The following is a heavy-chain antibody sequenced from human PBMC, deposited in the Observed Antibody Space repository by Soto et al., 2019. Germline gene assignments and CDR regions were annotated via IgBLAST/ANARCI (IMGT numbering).Heavy chain of an antibody. D-gene: IGHD3-22*01. CDR1: GGSISSGEYY. Sequence: SETLSLTCIVSGGSISSGEYYWSWIRQPPGKGLEWIGHIFYSGSTYYNPTLRSRVTISVDTSKNQFSLRLSSVTAADTAVYYCARVYYYDSGGSDGPFDIWGQGTMVTVSS. J-gene: IGHJ3*02. CDR3: ARVYYYDSGGSDGPFDI. V-gene: IGHV4-30-4*01. CDR2: IFYSGST.